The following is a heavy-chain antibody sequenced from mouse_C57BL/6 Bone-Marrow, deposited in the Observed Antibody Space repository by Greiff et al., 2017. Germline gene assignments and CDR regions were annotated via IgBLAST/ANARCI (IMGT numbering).Heavy chain of an antibody. CDR3: ARDRSTMVTTGYAMDY. Sequence: DVKLQESGPGLVKPSQSLSLTCSVTGYSITSGYYWNWIRQFPGNKLEWMGYISYDGSNNYNPSLKNRISITRDTSKNQFFLKLNSVTTEDTATYYCARDRSTMVTTGYAMDYWGQGTSVTVSS. J-gene: IGHJ4*01. CDR1: GYSITSGYY. D-gene: IGHD2-2*01. V-gene: IGHV3-6*01. CDR2: ISYDGSN.